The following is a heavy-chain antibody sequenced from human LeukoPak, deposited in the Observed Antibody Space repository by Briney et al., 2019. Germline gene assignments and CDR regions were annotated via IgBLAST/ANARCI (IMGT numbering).Heavy chain of an antibody. Sequence: ASVTVSCKASGYTFTGYYMHWVRQAPGQGLEWMGWINPNSGGTNYAQKFQGRVTMTRDTSISTAYMELSRLRSDDTAVYYCARSSYDFWTIGAFDIWGQGTMVTVSS. V-gene: IGHV1-2*02. J-gene: IGHJ3*02. CDR3: ARSSYDFWTIGAFDI. CDR1: GYTFTGYY. D-gene: IGHD3-3*01. CDR2: INPNSGGT.